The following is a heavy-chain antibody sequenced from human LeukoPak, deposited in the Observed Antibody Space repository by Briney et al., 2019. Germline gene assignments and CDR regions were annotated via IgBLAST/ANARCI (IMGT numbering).Heavy chain of an antibody. CDR1: GFTFSSYG. V-gene: IGHV3-33*01. CDR2: IWYDGSNK. D-gene: IGHD3-22*01. J-gene: IGHJ3*02. CDR3: ARDGPQEGYYYDSSGHLNAFDI. Sequence: GGSLRLSCAASGFTFSSYGMHWVRQAPGKGLEWVAVIWYDGSNKYYADSVKGRFTISRDNSKNTLYLQMNSLRAEDTAVYYCARDGPQEGYYYDSSGHLNAFDIWGQGTMVTVSS.